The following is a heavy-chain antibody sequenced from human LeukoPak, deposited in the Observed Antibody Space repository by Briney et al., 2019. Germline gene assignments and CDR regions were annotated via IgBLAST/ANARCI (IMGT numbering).Heavy chain of an antibody. CDR2: IRYDGSNK. CDR3: AKDPGAHYYGSGSYRRGSYFDY. V-gene: IGHV3-30*02. Sequence: GGSLRLSCTVSGFTVSTNSMSWVRQAPGKGLEWVAFIRYDGSNKYYADSVKGRFTISRDNSKNTLYLQMSSLRAEDTAVYYCAKDPGAHYYGSGSYRRGSYFDYWGQGTLVTVSS. D-gene: IGHD3-10*01. CDR1: GFTVSTNS. J-gene: IGHJ4*02.